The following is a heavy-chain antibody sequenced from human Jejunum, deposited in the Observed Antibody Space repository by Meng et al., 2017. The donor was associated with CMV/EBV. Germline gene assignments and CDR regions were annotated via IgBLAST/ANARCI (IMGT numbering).Heavy chain of an antibody. V-gene: IGHV4-30-4*08. CDR1: SGSIASDYYW. Sequence: EKLQVSVPGLLVTAHTLALTATVSSGSIASDYYWWSLIRQPPGKGLEWIGYIYHKGHTYYNPSLRSRISISVDTSKNQFSLRLNSVTAADTAVYYCARDKAGYKNCDSWGQGTLVTVSS. J-gene: IGHJ5*01. CDR2: IYHKGHT. CDR3: ARDKAGYKNCDS. D-gene: IGHD5-24*01.